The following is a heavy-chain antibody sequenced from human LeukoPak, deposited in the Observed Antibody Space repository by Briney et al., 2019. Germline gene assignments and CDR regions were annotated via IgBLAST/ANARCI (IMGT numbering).Heavy chain of an antibody. J-gene: IGHJ6*02. CDR3: ARRNWNDAYQTGGMDV. V-gene: IGHV1-69*04. CDR1: GGTFSSYA. D-gene: IGHD1-1*01. CDR2: IIPILGIA. Sequence: SVKVSFKASGGTFSSYAISWVRQAPGQGLEWMGRIIPILGIANYAQKFQGRVTITADKSTSTAYMELSSLRSEDTAVYYCARRNWNDAYQTGGMDVWGQGTTVTVSS.